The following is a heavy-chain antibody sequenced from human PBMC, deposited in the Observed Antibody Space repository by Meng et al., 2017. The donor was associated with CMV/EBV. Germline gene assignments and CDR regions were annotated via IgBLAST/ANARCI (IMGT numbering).Heavy chain of an antibody. Sequence: GGSLRLSCTASGFTFGDYAMSWVRQAPGKGLEWVGFIRSKAYGGTTEYAASVKGRFTISRDDSKSIAYLQMNSLKTEDTAVYYCTRDITMVRGVRGRGMDVWGQGTTVTVSS. CDR1: GFTFGDYA. CDR2: IRSKAYGGTT. D-gene: IGHD3-10*01. J-gene: IGHJ6*02. CDR3: TRDITMVRGVRGRGMDV. V-gene: IGHV3-49*04.